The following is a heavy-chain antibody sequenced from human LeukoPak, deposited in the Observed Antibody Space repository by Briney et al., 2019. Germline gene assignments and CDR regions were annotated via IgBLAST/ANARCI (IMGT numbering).Heavy chain of an antibody. Sequence: GGSLRLSCAASGFNFNYYAMNWVRQAPGKGLEWVSGISGSGGDTYYADSVKGRFTISRGNSKNTLYLQMNSLRAEDTAVYYCAKGIDVLTAYLDYWGQGTLVTVSS. CDR1: GFNFNYYA. J-gene: IGHJ4*02. CDR2: ISGSGGDT. D-gene: IGHD3-9*01. CDR3: AKGIDVLTAYLDY. V-gene: IGHV3-23*01.